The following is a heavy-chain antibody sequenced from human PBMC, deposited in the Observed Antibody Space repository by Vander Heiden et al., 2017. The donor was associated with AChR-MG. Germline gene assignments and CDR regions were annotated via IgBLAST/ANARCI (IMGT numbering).Heavy chain of an antibody. V-gene: IGHV3-23*01. CDR2: ISGSGGST. D-gene: IGHD3-22*01. CDR3: AKGVVMPPGGMDV. J-gene: IGHJ6*02. CDR1: GSTFSSYA. Sequence: EVQLSESGGGLVQPGGSLRLSCAASGSTFSSYAMSWVRQAPGKGLEWVSAISGSGGSTYYADSVKGRFTISRDNSKNTLYLQMNSLRAEDTAVYYCAKGVVMPPGGMDVWGQGTTVTVSS.